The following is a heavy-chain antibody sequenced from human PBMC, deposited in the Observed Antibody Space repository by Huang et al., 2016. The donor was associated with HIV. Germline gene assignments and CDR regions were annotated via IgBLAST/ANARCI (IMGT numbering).Heavy chain of an antibody. CDR2: ISGSGLTK. Sequence: EVQLLESGGGLVQPGGSMRLSCAASGLTFNSYAMSWVRQAPGKVLEWVSTISGSGLTKYYADSVKGRFTISRDNSKNTLYLQINSLRAEDTAVYYCAKDSDYNWHHCDYWGQGNLVSVSS. CDR1: GLTFNSYA. CDR3: AKDSDYNWHHCDY. V-gene: IGHV3-23*01. J-gene: IGHJ4*02. D-gene: IGHD1-1*01.